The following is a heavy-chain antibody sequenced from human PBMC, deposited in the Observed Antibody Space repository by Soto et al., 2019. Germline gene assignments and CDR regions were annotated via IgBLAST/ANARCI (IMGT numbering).Heavy chain of an antibody. CDR3: ARGGPAYYDSSGYYYYYGMDV. J-gene: IGHJ6*02. Sequence: QVQLQESGPGLVKPSETLSLTCTVSGGSISSYYWSWIRQPPGKGLEWIGYIYYSGSTNYNPSLKSRVTISVDTSKNQFSLKLSSVTAADTAVYYCARGGPAYYDSSGYYYYYGMDVWGQGTTVTVSS. V-gene: IGHV4-59*01. CDR2: IYYSGST. CDR1: GGSISSYY. D-gene: IGHD3-22*01.